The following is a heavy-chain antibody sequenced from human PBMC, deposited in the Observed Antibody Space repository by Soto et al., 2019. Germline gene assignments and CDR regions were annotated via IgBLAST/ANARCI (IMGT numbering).Heavy chain of an antibody. CDR2: ISISIIYI. Sequence: PGGSLRLSCATSGCTFPSYTINWVGQAPWNWLEWVSSISISIIYIYYADSVKVLFTIPRDNAKNPLYLEMNSLRAEYASFYYCAREIELGWFDYWGQETLVTASS. J-gene: IGHJ4*02. V-gene: IGHV3-21*01. CDR3: AREIELGWFDY. D-gene: IGHD1-7*01. CDR1: GCTFPSYT.